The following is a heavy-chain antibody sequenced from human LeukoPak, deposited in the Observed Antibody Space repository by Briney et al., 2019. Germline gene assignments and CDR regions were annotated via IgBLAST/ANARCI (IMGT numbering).Heavy chain of an antibody. Sequence: GGSLRLSCAASGFTFSSYEMNWVRQAPGKGLEWVSYISSSGSTIYYADSVKGRFTISRDNAKNSLYLQMNSLRAEDTAVYYCATSSSWTLEYFQHWGQGTLVTVSS. CDR2: ISSSGSTI. CDR1: GFTFSSYE. CDR3: ATSSSWTLEYFQH. J-gene: IGHJ1*01. V-gene: IGHV3-48*03. D-gene: IGHD6-13*01.